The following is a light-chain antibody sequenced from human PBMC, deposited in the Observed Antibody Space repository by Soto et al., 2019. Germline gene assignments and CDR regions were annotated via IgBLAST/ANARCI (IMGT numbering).Light chain of an antibody. CDR2: DAS. V-gene: IGKV1-33*01. CDR3: QQYDNLPLT. J-gene: IGKJ4*01. Sequence: MAQSSSPVSPSVGDPVTITCRASQNIINYLNWYQQKPGKAPKLLIYDASNLETGVPSRFSGSGSGTDFTFTISSLQPEDIATYYCQQYDNLPLTFGGGTKVDI. CDR1: QNIINY.